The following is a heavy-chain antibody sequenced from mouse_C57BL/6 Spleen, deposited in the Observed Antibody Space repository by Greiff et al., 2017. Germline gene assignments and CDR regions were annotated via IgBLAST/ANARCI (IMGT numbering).Heavy chain of an antibody. CDR1: GYTFTDYN. CDR3: AGGDYYGSSWFAY. CDR2: INPNNGGT. V-gene: IGHV1-22*01. D-gene: IGHD1-1*01. Sequence: VQLQQPGPELVKPGASVKMSCKASGYTFTDYNMHWVKQSHGKSLEWIGYINPNNGGTSYNQKFKGKATLTVNKSSSTAYMELRSLTSEDSAVYYCAGGDYYGSSWFAYWGQGTLVTVSA. J-gene: IGHJ3*01.